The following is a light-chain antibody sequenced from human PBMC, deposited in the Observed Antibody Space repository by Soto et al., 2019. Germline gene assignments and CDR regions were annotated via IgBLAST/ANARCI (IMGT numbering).Light chain of an antibody. J-gene: IGLJ1*01. CDR2: DVS. CDR1: SSDVGGYNY. V-gene: IGLV2-14*01. Sequence: QSAVTQPASVSGSPGRSITISCTGTSSDVGGYNYVSWYQQHPGKAPKLMIYDVSNRPSGVSNRFSGSKSGNTASLTISGLQAEDEADYYCSSYTSSTHVFGTGTKLTVL. CDR3: SSYTSSTHV.